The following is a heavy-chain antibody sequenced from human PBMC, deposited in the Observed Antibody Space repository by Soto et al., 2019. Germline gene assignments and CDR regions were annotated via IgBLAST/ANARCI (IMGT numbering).Heavy chain of an antibody. Sequence: NPSETVSLTXTVSGDSISSSSYYWSWIRQPPGKGLEWIGSIYYSGSTYYNPSLKSRVTTSVDTSKNHFSLKLSSVTAADTAVYFCARNRYRYFSGSSGHYYFDYWGQGTLVTVSS. V-gene: IGHV4-39*02. CDR1: GDSISSSSYY. J-gene: IGHJ4*02. CDR3: ARNRYRYFSGSSGHYYFDY. CDR2: IYYSGST. D-gene: IGHD3-22*01.